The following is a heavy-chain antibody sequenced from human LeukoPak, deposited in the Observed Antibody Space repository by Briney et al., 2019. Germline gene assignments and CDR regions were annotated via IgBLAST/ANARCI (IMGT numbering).Heavy chain of an antibody. Sequence: PGGSLRLSCAASGFTFSIYPMHWVRRAPGKGLEYVSAITSNGGTTYYANSVKGRFTISRDNSKNTLYLQMGSLRAEDMAVYYCARNGDYGGYWGQGTLVTVSS. D-gene: IGHD4-17*01. CDR3: ARNGDYGGY. CDR2: ITSNGGTT. J-gene: IGHJ4*02. V-gene: IGHV3-64*01. CDR1: GFTFSIYP.